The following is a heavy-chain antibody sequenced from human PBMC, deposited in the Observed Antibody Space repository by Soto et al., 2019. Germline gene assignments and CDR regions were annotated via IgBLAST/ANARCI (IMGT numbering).Heavy chain of an antibody. CDR1: GGSIRSYY. V-gene: IGHV4-59*01. D-gene: IGHD4-17*01. CDR2: IYYSGST. J-gene: IGHJ4*02. CDR3: TRVGGYYGDYPNFDY. Sequence: SETLSLTCTVYGGSIRSYYWSWIRQPPGKGLERIGNIYYSGSTNYNPSRKSRVTMSVDMSKNQVSLKLSSVTAADTAVYYCTRVGGYYGDYPNFDYWGQGALVTVSS.